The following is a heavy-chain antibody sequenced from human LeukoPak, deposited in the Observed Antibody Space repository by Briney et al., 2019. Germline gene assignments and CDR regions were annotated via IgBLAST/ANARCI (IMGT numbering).Heavy chain of an antibody. Sequence: SETLSLTCTVSGGSISSYYWSWIRQPPGKGLEWIGYIYYSGNTNYNPSLKSRVTISVDTSKNQFSLKLSSVTAADTAVYYCARSDPVTKANDYWGQGTLVTVSS. CDR1: GGSISSYY. CDR2: IYYSGNT. CDR3: ARSDPVTKANDY. J-gene: IGHJ4*02. D-gene: IGHD4-17*01. V-gene: IGHV4-59*01.